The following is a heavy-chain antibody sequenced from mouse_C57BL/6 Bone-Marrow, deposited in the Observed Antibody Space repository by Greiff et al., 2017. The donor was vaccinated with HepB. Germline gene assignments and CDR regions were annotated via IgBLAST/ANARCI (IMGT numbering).Heavy chain of an antibody. V-gene: IGHV1-81*01. CDR3: ARPPLLLRSLYYYAMDY. D-gene: IGHD1-1*01. Sequence: QVQLKQSGAELARPGASVKLSCKASGYTFTSYGISWVKQRTGQGLEWIGEIYPRSGNTYYNEKFKGKATLTADKSSSTAYVELRSLTSEDSAVYFCARPPLLLRSLYYYAMDYWGQGTSVTVSS. CDR2: IYPRSGNT. CDR1: GYTFTSYG. J-gene: IGHJ4*01.